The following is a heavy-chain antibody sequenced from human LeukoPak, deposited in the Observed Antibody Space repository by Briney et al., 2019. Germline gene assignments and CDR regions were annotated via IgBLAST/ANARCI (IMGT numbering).Heavy chain of an antibody. J-gene: IGHJ6*02. Sequence: SETLSLTCTVSGYSISSGYYWGWIRQPPGKGLEWIGSIYHSGSTYYNPSLKGRVTISVDTSKNQFSLKLSSVTAADTAVYYCARDQLMVRGVINHYYYYGMDVWGQGTTVTVSS. CDR1: GYSISSGYY. D-gene: IGHD3-10*01. V-gene: IGHV4-38-2*02. CDR2: IYHSGST. CDR3: ARDQLMVRGVINHYYYYGMDV.